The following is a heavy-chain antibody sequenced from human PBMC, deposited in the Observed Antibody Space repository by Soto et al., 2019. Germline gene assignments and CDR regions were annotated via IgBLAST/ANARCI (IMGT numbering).Heavy chain of an antibody. CDR2: MSWNSVTI. J-gene: IGHJ4*02. V-gene: IGHV3-9*01. CDR3: VKDIDAHGMTVTYFDY. CDR1: GFRFDDYA. D-gene: IGHD4-4*01. Sequence: GGSLRLSCAASGFRFDDYAMHWVRQVPGRGLEWVSGMSWNSVTIGYVDSVKGRFTISRDNAKNSPYLQMSNLRPEDTALYYCVKDIDAHGMTVTYFDYWGQGARVTVSS.